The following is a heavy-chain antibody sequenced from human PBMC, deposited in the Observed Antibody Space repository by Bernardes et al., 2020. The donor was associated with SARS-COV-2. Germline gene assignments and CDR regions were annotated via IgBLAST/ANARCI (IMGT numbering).Heavy chain of an antibody. CDR1: GFTFNDYD. J-gene: IGHJ5*02. CDR3: ASGTAVGYRDYNCHMVDT. D-gene: IGHD5-12*01. CDR2: INWSGTDR. Sequence: VEPLFLSCAASGFTFNDYDMNWVRQTPGKGLEWVSGINWSGTDRRYAYSARVRFIISSDNDKNALSLEMNSLRANDTAVYYCASGTAVGYRDYNCHMVDTWGQGVLSTVSS. V-gene: IGHV3-20*04.